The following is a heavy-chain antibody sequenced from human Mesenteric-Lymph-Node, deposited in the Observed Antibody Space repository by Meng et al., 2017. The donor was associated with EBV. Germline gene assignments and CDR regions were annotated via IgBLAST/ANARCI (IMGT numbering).Heavy chain of an antibody. CDR3: APSTSWYMGYYFDY. CDR1: GGSFSDYY. CDR2: IKRSGST. V-gene: IGHV4-34*01. Sequence: QVQLQQWGAGLLKPSXXLSLTCAVYGGSFSDYYWNWIRQPPGKGLEWIGEIKRSGSTNYNPSLKSRATISIDTSKNQFSLKLRSVTAADTAVYYCAPSTSWYMGYYFDYWGQGALVTVSS. J-gene: IGHJ4*02. D-gene: IGHD6-13*01.